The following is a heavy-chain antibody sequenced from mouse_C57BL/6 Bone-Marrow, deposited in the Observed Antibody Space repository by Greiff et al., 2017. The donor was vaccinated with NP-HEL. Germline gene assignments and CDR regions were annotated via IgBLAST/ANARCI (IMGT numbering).Heavy chain of an antibody. CDR3: ARDRDWVFAY. CDR1: GFTFSSYA. J-gene: IGHJ3*01. D-gene: IGHD4-1*01. V-gene: IGHV5-4*01. Sequence: EVKLQESGGGLVKPGGSLKLSCAASGFTFSSYAMSWVRQTPEKRLEWVATISDGGSYTYYPDNVKGRFTISRDNAKNNLYLQMSHLKSEDTAMYYCARDRDWVFAYWGQGTLVTVSA. CDR2: ISDGGSYT.